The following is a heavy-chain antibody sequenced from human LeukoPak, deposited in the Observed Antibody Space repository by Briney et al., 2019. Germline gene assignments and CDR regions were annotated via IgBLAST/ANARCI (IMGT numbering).Heavy chain of an antibody. CDR2: ISSSSSTI. J-gene: IGHJ4*02. CDR3: ARDPLNDYGANPGY. V-gene: IGHV3-48*02. Sequence: GGSLRLSCAASGFTFSSYNMNWVRQAPGKGLELVSYISSSSSTIYYADSVKGRFTISRDNAKNSLYLQMNSLRDEDTAVYYCARDPLNDYGANPGYWGQGTLVTVSS. CDR1: GFTFSSYN. D-gene: IGHD4-23*01.